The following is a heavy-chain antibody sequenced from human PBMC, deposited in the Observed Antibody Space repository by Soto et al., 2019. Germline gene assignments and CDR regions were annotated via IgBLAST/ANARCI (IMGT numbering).Heavy chain of an antibody. CDR1: GGSISSGDYY. CDR3: ARAMVVTQNWFDP. CDR2: IYYSGST. J-gene: IGHJ5*02. D-gene: IGHD2-21*02. Sequence: QVQLQESGPGLVKPSQTLSLTCTVSGGSISSGDYYWSWIRQPPGKGLEWIGYIYYSGSTYYNPSLKSRVTISVDTSKNQFSLKLSSVTAEDTAVYYCARAMVVTQNWFDPWGQGTLVTVSS. V-gene: IGHV4-30-4*01.